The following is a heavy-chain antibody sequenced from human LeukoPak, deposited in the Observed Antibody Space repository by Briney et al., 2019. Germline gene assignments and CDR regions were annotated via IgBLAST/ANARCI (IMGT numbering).Heavy chain of an antibody. CDR1: VFTFDFYW. J-gene: IGHJ2*01. CDR3: AKEGAAAGTVFGYFDL. D-gene: IGHD6-13*01. Sequence: PGGSLRLSCVASVFTFDFYWMTWVRQAPGKGLEWLANILPDGSQKYYVDSVKGRFTISRDNSKNTLYLQMNSLRVEDTAVHYCAKEGAAAGTVFGYFDLWGRGTLVTVSS. V-gene: IGHV3-7*03. CDR2: ILPDGSQK.